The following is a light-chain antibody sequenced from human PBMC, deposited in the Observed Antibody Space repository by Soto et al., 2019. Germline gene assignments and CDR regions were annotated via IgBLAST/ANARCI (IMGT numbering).Light chain of an antibody. V-gene: IGLV2-23*02. CDR2: EVS. CDR1: SSDVGSYNL. CDR3: CSYAGSSSPYV. Sequence: ALTQPASVSGSPGQSITISCTGTSSDVGSYNLVSWYQQHPGKAPKLMIYEVSKRPSGVSNRFSGSKSGNTASLTISGLQAEDEADYYCCSYAGSSSPYVFGTGTKVTVL. J-gene: IGLJ1*01.